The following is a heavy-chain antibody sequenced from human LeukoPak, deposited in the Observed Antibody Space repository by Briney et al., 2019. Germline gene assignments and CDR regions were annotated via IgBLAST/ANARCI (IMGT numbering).Heavy chain of an antibody. CDR1: GYNFINYA. J-gene: IGHJ4*02. CDR2: INAASGDT. Sequence: SSVKASCKASGYNFINYALHWVRLAPGPRLGWIGWINAASGDTEYSQNFQGRVTITRDTSASTAYMELSRLRSEDTAVYYCARPGFPHPVAVNPLDYWGQGTLVTVST. V-gene: IGHV1-3*01. D-gene: IGHD6-19*01. CDR3: ARPGFPHPVAVNPLDY.